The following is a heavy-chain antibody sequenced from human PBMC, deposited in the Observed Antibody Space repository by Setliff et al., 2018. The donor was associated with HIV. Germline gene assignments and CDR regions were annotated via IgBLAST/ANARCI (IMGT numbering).Heavy chain of an antibody. V-gene: IGHV4-34*12. J-gene: IGHJ6*02. CDR1: GGSLTNYY. D-gene: IGHD2-8*01. CDR3: ARAPSCADSWCYMYYYYYYGMDV. CDR2: IVDSGTT. Sequence: SETLSLTCTLYGGSLTNYYWTWIRQSPEKGLEWIGEIVDSGTTNYSPPLKSRVTISLDTSKKQFSLRLNSVTAADTGVYFCARAPSCADSWCYMYYYYYYGMDVWGLGTTVTAP.